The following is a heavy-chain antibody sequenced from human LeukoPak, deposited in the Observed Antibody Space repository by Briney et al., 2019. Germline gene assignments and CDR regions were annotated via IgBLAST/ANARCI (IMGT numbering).Heavy chain of an antibody. CDR3: ARGTVGVTAILDYYGMDV. D-gene: IGHD2-21*02. CDR1: GYTFTSYG. J-gene: IGHJ6*02. CDR2: ISAYNGNT. Sequence: GASVKVSCKASGYTFTSYGISWVRQAPRQGVEWMGWISAYNGNTNYAQKLQGRVTMTTDTSTSTAYMELRSLRSDDTAVYYCARGTVGVTAILDYYGMDVWGQGTTVTVSS. V-gene: IGHV1-18*01.